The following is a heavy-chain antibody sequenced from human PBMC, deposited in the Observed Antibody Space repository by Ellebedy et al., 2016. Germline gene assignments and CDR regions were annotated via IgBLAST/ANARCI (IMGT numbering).Heavy chain of an antibody. J-gene: IGHJ4*02. V-gene: IGHV4-39*01. Sequence: GSLRLXXTVSGGSISSSSYYWGWIRQPPGKGLEWIGSIYYSGSTYYNPSLKSRVTISVDTSKNQFSLKLSSVTAADTAVYYCARQGQGDGYCSSSNCYYSFDYWGQGTLVTVSS. D-gene: IGHD2-2*01. CDR1: GGSISSSSYY. CDR2: IYYSGST. CDR3: ARQGQGDGYCSSSNCYYSFDY.